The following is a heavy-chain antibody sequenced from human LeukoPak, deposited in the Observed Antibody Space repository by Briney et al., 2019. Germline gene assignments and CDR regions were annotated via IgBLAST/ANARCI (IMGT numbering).Heavy chain of an antibody. V-gene: IGHV4-61*02. Sequence: SETLSLTCTVSGGSISSGSYYWSWIRQPAGKGLEWIGRIYTSGRTDYNPSLKSRVTISVDTSKNQFSLKLSSVTAADTAVYCCARTGDCSSTNCYYTFDIWGQGTMVTVSS. CDR3: ARTGDCSSTNCYYTFDI. CDR2: IYTSGRT. CDR1: GGSISSGSYY. J-gene: IGHJ3*02. D-gene: IGHD2-2*01.